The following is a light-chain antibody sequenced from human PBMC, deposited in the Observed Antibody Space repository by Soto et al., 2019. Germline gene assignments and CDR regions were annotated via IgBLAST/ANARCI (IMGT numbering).Light chain of an antibody. CDR3: QQYHNMWT. J-gene: IGKJ1*01. V-gene: IGKV1-5*01. CDR1: QSIVTY. Sequence: DIQMTQSPSTLSACVGDRVTITCRASQSIVTYLAWYQQKPGKAPQLLIYDASSLESGVPSRFSGSRSGTEFTLTISSLQPDDFATYYCQQYHNMWTFGQGTKVEIK. CDR2: DAS.